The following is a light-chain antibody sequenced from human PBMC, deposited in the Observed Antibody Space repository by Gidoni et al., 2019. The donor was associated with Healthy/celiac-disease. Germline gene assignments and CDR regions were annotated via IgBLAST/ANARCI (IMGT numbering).Light chain of an antibody. V-gene: IGKV1-27*01. CDR2: AAS. J-gene: IGKJ2*01. Sequence: DIQMTQSPSSLSASVGDRVTITCRVSQGMSNYLAWYQQKPGKVPKLLIYAASTLQPGVPSRFSGSGSGTDFTLTISSLQPEDVATYYCQQYNSAPYTFGQGTKLEIK. CDR1: QGMSNY. CDR3: QQYNSAPYT.